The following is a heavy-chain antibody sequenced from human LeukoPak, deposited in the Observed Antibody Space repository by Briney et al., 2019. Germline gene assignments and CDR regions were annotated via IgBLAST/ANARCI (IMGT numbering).Heavy chain of an antibody. V-gene: IGHV3-21*01. CDR2: ISSSSSYI. CDR1: GFTFSSYS. Sequence: GGSLRLSCAASGFTFSSYSMNWVRQAPGKGLEWVSSISSSSSYIYYADSVKGRFTISRDNAKNSLYLQMNSLRAEDTAVYYCARVVRTLGENALIATHYFDYWGQGTLVTVSS. CDR3: ARVVRTLGENALIATHYFDY. J-gene: IGHJ4*02. D-gene: IGHD2-21*01.